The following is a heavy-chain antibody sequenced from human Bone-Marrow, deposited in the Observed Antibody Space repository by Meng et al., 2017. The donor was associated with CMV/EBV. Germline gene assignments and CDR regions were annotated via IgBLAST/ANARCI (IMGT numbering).Heavy chain of an antibody. CDR3: ATAPRVEWLGGFDY. D-gene: IGHD3-3*01. J-gene: IGHJ4*02. CDR2: IYYSGST. Sequence: GSLRLSCTVSGGPISSYYWSWIRQPPGKGLEWIGYIYYSGSTNYNPSLKSRVTISVDTSKNQFSLKLSSVTAADTAVYYCATAPRVEWLGGFDYWGQGTLVTVSS. V-gene: IGHV4-59*01. CDR1: GGPISSYY.